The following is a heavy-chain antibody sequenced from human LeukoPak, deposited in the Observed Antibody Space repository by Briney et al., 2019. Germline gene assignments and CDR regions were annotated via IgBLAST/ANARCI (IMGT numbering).Heavy chain of an antibody. CDR3: ARDLIAATGTANWFDP. Sequence: GGSLRLSCAASGFTFSSYWMSWVRQAPGKGLEWVANIKQDGSEKYYVDSVKGRFTISRDNVKNSLYLQMNSLRVEDTAVYYCARDLIAATGTANWFDPWGQGTLVTVSS. CDR2: IKQDGSEK. CDR1: GFTFSSYW. V-gene: IGHV3-7*01. J-gene: IGHJ5*02. D-gene: IGHD6-13*01.